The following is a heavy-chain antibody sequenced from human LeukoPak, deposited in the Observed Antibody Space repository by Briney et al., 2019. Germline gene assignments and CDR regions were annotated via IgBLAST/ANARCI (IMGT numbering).Heavy chain of an antibody. Sequence: PGGSLRLSCAASGFTFSSYVMSWVRQAPGKGLEWVAAVTGSGRSTYYVGSVKGRFAISRDNSKNTLYLQMNSLRAEDTAVYYCAKDRLSRHSSTNWFDPWGQGTLVTVSS. CDR3: AKDRLSRHSSTNWFDP. CDR2: VTGSGRST. V-gene: IGHV3-23*01. D-gene: IGHD6-13*01. CDR1: GFTFSSYV. J-gene: IGHJ5*02.